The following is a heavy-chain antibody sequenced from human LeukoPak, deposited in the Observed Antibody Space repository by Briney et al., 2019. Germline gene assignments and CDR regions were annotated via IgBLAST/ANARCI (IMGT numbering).Heavy chain of an antibody. CDR1: GFTFDAYG. CDR2: ISWNSGSI. J-gene: IGHJ5*02. D-gene: IGHD3-9*01. Sequence: GGSLRLSCAASGFTFDAYGMHWVRQAPGKGLEWVSGISWNSGSIGYADSVKGRFTISRDNAKNSLYLQMNSLRAEDTAVYYCAREGLRYFDETNWFDPWGQGTLVTVSS. V-gene: IGHV3-9*01. CDR3: AREGLRYFDETNWFDP.